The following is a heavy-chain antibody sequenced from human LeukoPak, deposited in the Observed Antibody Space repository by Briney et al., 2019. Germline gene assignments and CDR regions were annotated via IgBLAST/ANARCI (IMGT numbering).Heavy chain of an antibody. Sequence: GRSLRLSCAAPGFTFSSYAMHWVRRAPGKGLEWVAVISYDGSNKYYADSVKGRFTISRDNSKNTLYLQMNSLRAEDTAVYYCARDRGWRLFDYWGQGTLVTVSS. CDR3: ARDRGWRLFDY. CDR2: ISYDGSNK. V-gene: IGHV3-30-3*01. D-gene: IGHD6-19*01. CDR1: GFTFSSYA. J-gene: IGHJ4*02.